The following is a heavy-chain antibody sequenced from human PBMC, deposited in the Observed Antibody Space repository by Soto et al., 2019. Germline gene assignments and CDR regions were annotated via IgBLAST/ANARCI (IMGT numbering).Heavy chain of an antibody. Sequence: SETLSLTCTVSGGSISSYYWSWIRQPPGKGLEWIGYIYYSGSTNYNPSLKSRVTISVDTSKNQFSLKLSSVTAADTAVYYCAREESYDFVFDYWGQGTLVTVSS. J-gene: IGHJ4*02. CDR1: GGSISSYY. CDR2: IYYSGST. V-gene: IGHV4-59*01. CDR3: AREESYDFVFDY. D-gene: IGHD5-12*01.